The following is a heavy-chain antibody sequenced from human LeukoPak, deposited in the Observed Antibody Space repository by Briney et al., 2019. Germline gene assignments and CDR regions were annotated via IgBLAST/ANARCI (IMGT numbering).Heavy chain of an antibody. CDR3: ARDLQDIVVVPAAPYYYYGMDV. CDR2: ISYDGSNK. J-gene: IGHJ6*02. CDR1: GFTFSSYA. Sequence: PGRSLRLSCAASGFTFSSYAMHWVRQAPGKGLEWVAVISYDGSNKYYADSVKGRFSISRDNSKTTLYLQMSSLRAEDTAVYYCARDLQDIVVVPAAPYYYYGMDVWGQGTTVTVSS. D-gene: IGHD2-2*01. V-gene: IGHV3-30-3*01.